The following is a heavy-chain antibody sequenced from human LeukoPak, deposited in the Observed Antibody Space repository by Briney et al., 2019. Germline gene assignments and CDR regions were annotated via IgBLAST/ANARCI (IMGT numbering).Heavy chain of an antibody. CDR3: ARGTNYGGNFDY. D-gene: IGHD4-23*01. Sequence: SQTLSLTCAVSGGSISSGGYSWSWIRQPPGKGLEWIGYIYHSGSTYYNPSLKSRVTISVDGSKNQFSLKLSSVTAADTAVYYCARGTNYGGNFDYWGQGTLVTVSS. V-gene: IGHV4-30-2*01. CDR2: IYHSGST. CDR1: GGSISSGGYS. J-gene: IGHJ4*02.